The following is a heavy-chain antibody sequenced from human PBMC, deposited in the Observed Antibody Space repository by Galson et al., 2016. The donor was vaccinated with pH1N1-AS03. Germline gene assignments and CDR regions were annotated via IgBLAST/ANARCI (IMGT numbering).Heavy chain of an antibody. CDR3: ASAGYHTPGYHY. CDR1: GDSISSTNW. V-gene: IGHV4-4*01. CDR2: VHYSGTT. J-gene: IGHJ4*02. Sequence: ETLSLTCAVSGDSISSTNWWTWVRQSPGKGLEWIGEVHYSGTTSYNPSLHSRVTMSIDKSNNQFSLNLGSVTAADTAVYFCASAGYHTPGYHYWGQGALVTVSS. D-gene: IGHD3-16*02.